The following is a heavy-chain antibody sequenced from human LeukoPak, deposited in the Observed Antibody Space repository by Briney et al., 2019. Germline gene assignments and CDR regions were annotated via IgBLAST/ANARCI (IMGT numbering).Heavy chain of an antibody. CDR2: ISTTGSTV. Sequence: GGSLRLSCAASGFSFGRYEMNWVRQAPGKGLEWVSYISTTGSTVYYADSVEGRFTMSRDNAKSLLYLQMNSLRAEDAAVYYCAKDFPHYYESSHGMDAWGQGTTVTVSS. J-gene: IGHJ6*02. V-gene: IGHV3-48*03. D-gene: IGHD3-22*01. CDR1: GFSFGRYE. CDR3: AKDFPHYYESSHGMDA.